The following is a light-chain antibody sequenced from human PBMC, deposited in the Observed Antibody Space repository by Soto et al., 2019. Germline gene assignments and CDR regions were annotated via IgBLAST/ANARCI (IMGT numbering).Light chain of an antibody. J-gene: IGKJ1*01. CDR3: QQSYSTWT. CDR2: AAS. Sequence: DIQMTQSPSSLSASVGDRVTITCRASQSISSYLNWYQQKPGKAPKLLIYAASSLQSGVPSRFSGSGSGTDFTLTISSLQPEDFATYYCQQSYSTWTCGQGTKVDI. V-gene: IGKV1-39*01. CDR1: QSISSY.